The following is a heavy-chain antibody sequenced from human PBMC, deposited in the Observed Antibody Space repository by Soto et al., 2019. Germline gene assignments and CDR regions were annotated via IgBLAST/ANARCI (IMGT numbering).Heavy chain of an antibody. Sequence: PGGSLRLSCAASGFTFSSYSMNWVRQSPGKGLEWVSSISSSSSYIYYADSVKGRFTISRDNAKNPLYLQMNSLRAEDTAVYYCARDREEYYDFWSGYSSFYYYYGMDVWGQGTTVTVSS. D-gene: IGHD3-3*01. J-gene: IGHJ6*02. CDR2: ISSSSSYI. V-gene: IGHV3-21*01. CDR3: ARDREEYYDFWSGYSSFYYYYGMDV. CDR1: GFTFSSYS.